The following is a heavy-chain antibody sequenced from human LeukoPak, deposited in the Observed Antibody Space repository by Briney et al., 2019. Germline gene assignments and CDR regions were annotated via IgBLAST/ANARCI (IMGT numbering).Heavy chain of an antibody. CDR2: IRYVGSNK. Sequence: PGGSLRLSCAASGFHFSSYVMHWVRQAPARGLEGVAFIRYVGSNKYYADSVKGRFTISRDNSKNTLYLQMNSLRAEDTAVYYCAKDESVVPAAIYGGTGFDYWGQGTLVTVSS. D-gene: IGHD2-2*02. CDR3: AKDESVVPAAIYGGTGFDY. J-gene: IGHJ4*02. V-gene: IGHV3-30*02. CDR1: GFHFSSYV.